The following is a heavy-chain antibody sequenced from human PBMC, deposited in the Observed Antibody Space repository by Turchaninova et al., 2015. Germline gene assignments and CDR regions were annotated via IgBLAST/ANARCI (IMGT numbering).Heavy chain of an antibody. D-gene: IGHD3-10*01. J-gene: IGHJ4*02. CDR2: TNQDGSQR. V-gene: IGHV3-7*03. CDR3: ARGGMIK. Sequence: VESGGGLVQPGGSLRLSCAASGFTFSSYWLSWVRQAPGKGLEWVANTNQDGSQRYYVDSVKGRFTISRDNAKNSLYLEMSSLRVEDTAVYFCARGGMIKWGQGTLVTVSS. CDR1: GFTFSSYW.